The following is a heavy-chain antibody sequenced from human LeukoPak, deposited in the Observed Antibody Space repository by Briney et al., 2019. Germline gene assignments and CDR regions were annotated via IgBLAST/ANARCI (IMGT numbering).Heavy chain of an antibody. Sequence: SVKLSCNASVSTCSIYAISWVRRAPGQGLEWMGGIIPIFGTANYAQKFQGRVTITADKPASTAYMERSRLRSDDTAVYYCARDSSGYYHIDYWGQGTLVTVSS. D-gene: IGHD3-22*01. J-gene: IGHJ4*02. CDR3: ARDSSGYYHIDY. CDR2: IIPIFGTA. CDR1: VSTCSIYA. V-gene: IGHV1-69*06.